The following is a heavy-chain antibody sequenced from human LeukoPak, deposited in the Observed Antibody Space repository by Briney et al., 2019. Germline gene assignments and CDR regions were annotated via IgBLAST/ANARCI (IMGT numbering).Heavy chain of an antibody. J-gene: IGHJ6*03. V-gene: IGHV3-66*03. CDR1: GFTVSSNS. CDR2: IYSDNT. D-gene: IGHD3-10*01. Sequence: GGSLRLSCTVSGFTVSSNSMSWIRQAPGKGLEWVSFIYSDNTHYSDPVKGRFTISRDNSKNTLYLQMNSLRAEDTAVYYCAKDMSSGSYYGYMDVWGKGTTVTISS. CDR3: AKDMSSGSYYGYMDV.